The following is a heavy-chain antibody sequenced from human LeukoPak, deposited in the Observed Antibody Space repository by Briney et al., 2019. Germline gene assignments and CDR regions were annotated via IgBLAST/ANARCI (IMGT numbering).Heavy chain of an antibody. CDR1: GFTFSSYG. D-gene: IGHD6-19*01. Sequence: PGGSLRLSCAASGFTFSSYGMHWVRQAPGKGLEWVSYISSSGSTIYYADSVKGRFTISRDNAKNSLYLQMNSLRAEDTAVYYCARLHHSSGWYGGRDYWGQGTLVTVSS. CDR3: ARLHHSSGWYGGRDY. V-gene: IGHV3-48*04. J-gene: IGHJ4*02. CDR2: ISSSGSTI.